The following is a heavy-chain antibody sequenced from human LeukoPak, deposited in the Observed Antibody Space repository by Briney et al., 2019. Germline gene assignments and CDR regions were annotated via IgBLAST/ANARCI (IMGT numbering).Heavy chain of an antibody. CDR1: GFTFSSYA. V-gene: IGHV3-30-3*01. CDR3: ARDRGVAGNAEYFQH. D-gene: IGHD6-19*01. CDR2: ISYDGSNK. Sequence: GRSLRLSCAASGFTFSSYAMHWVRQAPGKGLEWVAVISYDGSNKYYADSAKGRFTISRDNSKNTLYLQMNSLRAEDTAVYYCARDRGVAGNAEYFQHWGQGTLVTVSS. J-gene: IGHJ1*01.